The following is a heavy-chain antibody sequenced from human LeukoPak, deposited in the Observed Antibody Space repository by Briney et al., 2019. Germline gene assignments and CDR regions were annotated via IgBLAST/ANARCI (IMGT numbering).Heavy chain of an antibody. D-gene: IGHD1-26*01. Sequence: GASVKVSCKASGYTFTGYYMHWVRQAPGQGLEWMGWINPNSGGTNYAQKFQGRVTMTRDTSISTAYMELSRLRSDHTAVYYCATLEVDSGSPPRPNDYWGQGTLVTVSS. J-gene: IGHJ4*02. CDR2: INPNSGGT. V-gene: IGHV1-2*02. CDR3: ATLEVDSGSPPRPNDY. CDR1: GYTFTGYY.